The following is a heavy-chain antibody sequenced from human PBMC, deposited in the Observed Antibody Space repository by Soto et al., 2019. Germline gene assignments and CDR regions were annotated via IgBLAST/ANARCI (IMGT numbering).Heavy chain of an antibody. V-gene: IGHV1-46*01. J-gene: IGHJ4*02. CDR2: INPSGGST. CDR3: ARDFTPSFTDDWNSVPLPDY. Sequence: QVQLVQSGAEVKKPGASVTVSCKASGYTFTKYYIHWVRQAPGQGLEWMAIINPSGGSTRYAQKFQGRVKVTRDTSTRTVYMELSSLRSEDTGVYYCARDFTPSFTDDWNSVPLPDYWGQGTLVTVSS. D-gene: IGHD1-7*01. CDR1: GYTFTKYY.